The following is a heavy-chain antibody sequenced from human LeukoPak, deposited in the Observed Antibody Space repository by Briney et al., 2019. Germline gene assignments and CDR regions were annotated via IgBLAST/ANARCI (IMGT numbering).Heavy chain of an antibody. Sequence: GGSLRLSCAASGFTFSSYSMNWVRQAPGKGLEWVSSISSSSRYIYYADSVKGRFTISRDNAKNSLYLQMNSLRAEDTAVYYCARSGYYYDSSGYSPLDHWGQGTLVTVSS. V-gene: IGHV3-21*01. D-gene: IGHD3-22*01. CDR2: ISSSSRYI. CDR1: GFTFSSYS. CDR3: ARSGYYYDSSGYSPLDH. J-gene: IGHJ4*02.